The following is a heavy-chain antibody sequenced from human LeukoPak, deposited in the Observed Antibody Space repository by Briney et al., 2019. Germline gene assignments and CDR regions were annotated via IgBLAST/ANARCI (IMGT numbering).Heavy chain of an antibody. D-gene: IGHD3-10*01. Sequence: GGSLRLSCAASGFTVSSNCMTWVRQAPGKGLEWVSVLYSGGNAFYADSVKGRFTISRDTSKNTVYLQMNSLRVEDTAVYYCARDYYGSGSYAYWGQGTLVTVSS. CDR2: LYSGGNA. CDR1: GFTVSSNC. V-gene: IGHV3-66*01. J-gene: IGHJ4*02. CDR3: ARDYYGSGSYAY.